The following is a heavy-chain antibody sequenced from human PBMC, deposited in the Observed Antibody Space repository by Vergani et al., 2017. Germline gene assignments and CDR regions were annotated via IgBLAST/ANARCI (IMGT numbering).Heavy chain of an antibody. Sequence: QLQLQESGPGLVKPSETLSLTCTVSGGSISSSSYYWGWIRQPPGKGLEWIGSTYYSGSTYSNPSLKSRVTISVDTSKTQFSLKLSPVTAADTAVYYCASSKRYCSSTSCQPFDYWGQGTLVTVSS. D-gene: IGHD2-2*01. CDR3: ASSKRYCSSTSCQPFDY. V-gene: IGHV4-39*01. CDR1: GGSISSSSYY. J-gene: IGHJ4*02. CDR2: TYYSGST.